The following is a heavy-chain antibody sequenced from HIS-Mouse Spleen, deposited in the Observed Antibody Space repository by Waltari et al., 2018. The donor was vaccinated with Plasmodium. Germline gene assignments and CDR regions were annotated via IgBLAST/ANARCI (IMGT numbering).Heavy chain of an antibody. D-gene: IGHD7-27*01. J-gene: IGHJ3*02. Sequence: EVQLVESGGGLVQPGGSLRLSCAASGFTFSSYWMSWVRQAPGKGLELVANIKQDGSDKYYVDSVKGRFTIARDNAKNSLYLQMNSLRAEDTAVYYCARLRRANWGMADAFDIWGQGTMVTVSS. CDR1: GFTFSSYW. V-gene: IGHV3-7*01. CDR2: IKQDGSDK. CDR3: ARLRRANWGMADAFDI.